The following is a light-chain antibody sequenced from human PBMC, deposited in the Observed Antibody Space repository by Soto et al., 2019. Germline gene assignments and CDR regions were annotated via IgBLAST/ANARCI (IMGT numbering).Light chain of an antibody. J-gene: IGLJ1*01. V-gene: IGLV2-23*02. CDR3: CSYEGSSTQV. CDR1: SSDVGSYNL. CDR2: EVS. Sequence: QSVLTQPASVSGSPGQSITISCTETSSDVGSYNLVSWYQQHPGKAPKLMIYEVSKRPSGVSNRFSGSKSGNTASLTISGLQAEDEDDYYCCSYEGSSTQVFGTGTKVTVL.